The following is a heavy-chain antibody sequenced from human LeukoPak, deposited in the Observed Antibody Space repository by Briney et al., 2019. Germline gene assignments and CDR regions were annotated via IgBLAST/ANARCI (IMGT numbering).Heavy chain of an antibody. CDR2: ISAYNGNT. D-gene: IGHD3-22*01. J-gene: IGHJ5*02. V-gene: IGHV1-18*01. CDR1: GYTFTSYG. CDR3: ARSYYYDSSGYLNWFDP. Sequence: ASVKVSCKASGYTFTSYGISWVRQAPGQGLEWMGWISAYNGNTNYAQKLQGRVTMTTDASTSTAYMELRSLRSDDTAVYDCARSYYYDSSGYLNWFDPWGQGTLVTVSS.